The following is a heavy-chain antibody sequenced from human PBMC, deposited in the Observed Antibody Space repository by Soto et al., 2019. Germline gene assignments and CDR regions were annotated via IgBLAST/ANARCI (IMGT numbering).Heavy chain of an antibody. CDR2: INPSGGST. CDR3: ARGPAPRYSSSSPYQDYYYMDV. CDR1: GYTFTSYY. D-gene: IGHD6-6*01. J-gene: IGHJ6*03. V-gene: IGHV1-46*01. Sequence: QVQLVQSGAEVKKPGASVKVSCKASGYTFTSYYMPWVRQAPGQGLEWIGIINPSGGSTSYAQKSQSRVTMSRDTSTSTVYMELSSLRSEDTAVYYCARGPAPRYSSSSPYQDYYYMDVWGKGTTVTVSS.